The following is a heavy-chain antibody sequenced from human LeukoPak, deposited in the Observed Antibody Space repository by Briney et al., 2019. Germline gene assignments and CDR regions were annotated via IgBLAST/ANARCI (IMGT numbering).Heavy chain of an antibody. J-gene: IGHJ4*02. CDR2: TSAYNGNT. D-gene: IGHD4-17*01. CDR1: GYTFNRYG. Sequence: GASVKVSCKASGYTFNRYGISWVRQAPGQGLEWMGWTSAYNGNTNYAQKVQGRVTMTTNTSTSTAYMELRSLRSDDTAVYYCAREGAYGDFEYWGQGTLVTVSS. V-gene: IGHV1-18*01. CDR3: AREGAYGDFEY.